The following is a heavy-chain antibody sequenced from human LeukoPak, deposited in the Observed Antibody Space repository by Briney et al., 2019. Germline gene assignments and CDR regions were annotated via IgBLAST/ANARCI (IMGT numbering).Heavy chain of an antibody. CDR2: ISAYNGNT. V-gene: IGHV1-18*01. D-gene: IGHD3-22*01. Sequence: ASVKVSCKASGYTFTSYGISWVRQAPGQGLEWMGWISAYNGNTNYAQKLQGRVTMTTDTSTSTAYMELRSLRSDDTAVYYCAIEWLLRGYFDYWGQGTLVTVSS. CDR1: GYTFTSYG. J-gene: IGHJ4*02. CDR3: AIEWLLRGYFDY.